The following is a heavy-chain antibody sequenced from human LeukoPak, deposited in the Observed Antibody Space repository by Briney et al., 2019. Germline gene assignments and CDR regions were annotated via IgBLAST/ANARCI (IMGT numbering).Heavy chain of an antibody. Sequence: GGSLRLSCAASGFTFSSYSMNWVRQAPGKGLEWVSYISSSSSTICYADSVKGRFTISRDNAKNSLYLQMNSLRAEDTAVYYCARDAVVVVAAPHNWFDPWGQGTLVTVSS. V-gene: IGHV3-48*01. CDR3: ARDAVVVVAAPHNWFDP. CDR2: ISSSSSTI. D-gene: IGHD2-15*01. J-gene: IGHJ5*02. CDR1: GFTFSSYS.